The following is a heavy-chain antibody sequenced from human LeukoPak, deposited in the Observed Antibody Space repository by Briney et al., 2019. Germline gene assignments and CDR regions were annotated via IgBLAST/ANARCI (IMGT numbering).Heavy chain of an antibody. CDR1: GNTFTSYG. CDR2: ISAYNSST. D-gene: IGHD4-11*01. J-gene: IGHJ6*03. V-gene: IGHV1-18*01. Sequence: ASVKVSCKASGNTFTSYGISWVRQAPGQGLEWMGWISAYNSSTNYAQNLQGRVTMTTDTSTSTAYMELRSLTSDDTAVYYCARGGHYTQPYYSYMDVWGKGTTVTVSS. CDR3: ARGGHYTQPYYSYMDV.